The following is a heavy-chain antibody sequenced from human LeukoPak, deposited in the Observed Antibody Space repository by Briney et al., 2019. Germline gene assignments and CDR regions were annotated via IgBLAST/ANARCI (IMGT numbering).Heavy chain of an antibody. D-gene: IGHD2-15*01. CDR3: AKNGDRGAYCTGGTCYPYFYYYTDV. Sequence: PGGSLRLSCAASGFTFSSYGMSWVRQAPGKGLEWVSAISGSGGSTYYADSVKGRFTISRDNSKNTLYLQMNSLRAEDTAIYYCAKNGDRGAYCTGGTCYPYFYYYTDVWGKGTTVTI. CDR2: ISGSGGST. CDR1: GFTFSSYG. V-gene: IGHV3-23*01. J-gene: IGHJ6*03.